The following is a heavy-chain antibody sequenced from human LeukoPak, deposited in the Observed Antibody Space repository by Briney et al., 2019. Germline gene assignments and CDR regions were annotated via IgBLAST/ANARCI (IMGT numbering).Heavy chain of an antibody. V-gene: IGHV3-7*02. Sequence: GGSLRLSCAASGVTFSSHWMNWVRQAPGKGLEGVANIDQDGSKKYYVDSVKGRFTISRDNAKNSLYLQMNSLRAEDTAVYYCTTVGAFDIWGQGTMVTVSS. CDR3: TTVGAFDI. CDR1: GVTFSSHW. D-gene: IGHD1-26*01. J-gene: IGHJ3*02. CDR2: IDQDGSKK.